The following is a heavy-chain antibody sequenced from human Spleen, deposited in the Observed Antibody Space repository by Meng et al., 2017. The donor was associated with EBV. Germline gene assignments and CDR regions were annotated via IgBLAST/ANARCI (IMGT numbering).Heavy chain of an antibody. CDR2: VHYTGST. V-gene: IGHV4-39*01. CDR1: CDSVSRFYF. CDR3: ARPFPSWQSPRLDPFGA. J-gene: IGHJ5*02. Sequence: HLQESGPGQVQPARPLSLTATAPCDSVSRFYFWGWIRQPPGRGLELSGSVHYTGSTYYSPSLKSRVTVSVDTSKNQFSLRLTSVTAADTAVYYCARPFPSWQSPRLDPFGAWGQGTLVTVSS. D-gene: IGHD6-19*01.